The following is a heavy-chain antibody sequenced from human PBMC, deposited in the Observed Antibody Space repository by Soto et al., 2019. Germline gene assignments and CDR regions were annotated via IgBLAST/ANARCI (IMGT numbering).Heavy chain of an antibody. V-gene: IGHV1-69*01. D-gene: IGHD3-22*01. CDR1: GGTFSSYA. J-gene: IGHJ3*02. Sequence: QVQLVQSGAEVKKPGSSVKVSCKASGGTFSSYAISWVRQAPGQGLEWMGGIIPIFGTANYAQKFQGRVTITADESTSTAYMEVRSLRSEDTAVYYFARRRYYYDSSGSTADAFDIWGQGTMVTVSS. CDR2: IIPIFGTA. CDR3: ARRRYYYDSSGSTADAFDI.